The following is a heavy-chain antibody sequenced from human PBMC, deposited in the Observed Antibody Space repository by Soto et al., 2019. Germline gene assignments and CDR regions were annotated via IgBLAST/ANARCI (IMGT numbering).Heavy chain of an antibody. CDR2: IIPILGIA. D-gene: IGHD2-21*01. CDR3: ARDPSAGDSAGY. V-gene: IGHV1-69*08. J-gene: IGHJ4*02. Sequence: QVQLVQSGAEVKKPGSSVKVSCKASGGTFSSYTISWVRQAPGQGLEWMGRIIPILGIANYAQKFQGRVTITADKSTSTAYMELSSLRAEDTAVYYCARDPSAGDSAGYWGQATLVTVSS. CDR1: GGTFSSYT.